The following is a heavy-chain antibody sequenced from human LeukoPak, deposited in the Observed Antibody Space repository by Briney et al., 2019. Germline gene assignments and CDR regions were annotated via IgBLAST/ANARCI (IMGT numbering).Heavy chain of an antibody. J-gene: IGHJ5*02. D-gene: IGHD2-8*01. CDR3: ARDSTPPHCTTPNCPRGGLFDP. CDR2: INPNNGNT. V-gene: IGHV1-18*01. CDR1: DYTFASYG. Sequence: ASVKVSCKAYDYTFASYGISWVRQAPGQGLEWMGWINPNNGNTRYAENLQGRVTMTTDISTSTAYMELRSLRSDDTAIYYCARDSTPPHCTTPNCPRGGLFDPWGQGTLVTVSS.